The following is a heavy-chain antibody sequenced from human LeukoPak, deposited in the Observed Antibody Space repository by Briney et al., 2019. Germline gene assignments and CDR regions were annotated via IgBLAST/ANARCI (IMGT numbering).Heavy chain of an antibody. D-gene: IGHD3-10*01. CDR2: IRYDGSNK. V-gene: IGHV3-30*02. CDR1: GFTFSSYG. J-gene: IGHJ3*01. Sequence: GGSLRLSCAASGFTFSSYGMHWVRQAPGKGLEWVAFIRYDGSNKYYADSVKGRFTISRDNSKNTLYPQMNSLRAEDTAVYYCAKASGVPWADYAFDVWGQGTMVTVSS. CDR3: AKASGVPWADYAFDV.